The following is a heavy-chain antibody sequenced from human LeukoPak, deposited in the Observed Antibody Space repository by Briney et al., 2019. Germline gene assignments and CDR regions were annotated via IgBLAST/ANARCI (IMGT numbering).Heavy chain of an antibody. V-gene: IGHV4-39*01. CDR2: IYYSGTT. D-gene: IGHD3-10*01. J-gene: IGHJ4*02. CDR3: ASQLGYGSGTYYNKLFDY. Sequence: PSETLSLTCTVSGGSISSTSYYWGWIRQPPGEGLEWIGCIYYSGTTYYNPSLKSRVTISLDTSQNQFSLRLTSVAAADTAVYYCASQLGYGSGTYYNKLFDYWGQGTLLTVSS. CDR1: GGSISSTSYY.